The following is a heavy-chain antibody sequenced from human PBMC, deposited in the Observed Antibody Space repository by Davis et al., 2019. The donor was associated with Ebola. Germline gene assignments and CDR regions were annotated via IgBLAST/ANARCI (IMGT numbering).Heavy chain of an antibody. CDR2: INPNSGGT. CDR1: GYTFTGYY. V-gene: IGHV1-2*04. CDR3: ARELLWFGELPHYYMDV. J-gene: IGHJ6*03. Sequence: ASVKVSCKASGYTFTGYYMHWVRQAPGQGLEWMGWINPNSGGTNYAQKFQGWVTMTRDTSISTAYMELSRLRSDDTAVYYCARELLWFGELPHYYMDVWGKGTTVTVSS. D-gene: IGHD3-10*01.